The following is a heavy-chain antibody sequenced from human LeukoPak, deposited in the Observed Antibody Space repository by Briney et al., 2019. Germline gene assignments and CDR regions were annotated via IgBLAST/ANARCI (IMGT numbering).Heavy chain of an antibody. J-gene: IGHJ4*02. CDR1: GGSISSYY. V-gene: IGHV4-4*07. CDR2: TYTSGST. Sequence: SETLSLTCTVSGGSISSYYWSWIRQPAGKGLEWIGRTYTSGSTNYNPSLKSRVTMSVDTSKNQFSLKLSSVTAADTAVYYCARFRTPRGVMVYAIDYWGQGTLVTVSS. CDR3: ARFRTPRGVMVYAIDY. D-gene: IGHD2-8*01.